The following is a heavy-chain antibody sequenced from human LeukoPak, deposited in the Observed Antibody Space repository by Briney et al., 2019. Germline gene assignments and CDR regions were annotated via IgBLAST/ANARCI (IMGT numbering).Heavy chain of an antibody. J-gene: IGHJ6*02. D-gene: IGHD3-16*01. Sequence: GGSLRPSCGASGFTFSSYAMSWVRQAPGKGLEWVSGISGGGVTTYYADSVKGRFTISRDNSKNTLYLQMNSLRADDTAIYYCARNQQLGGHSYYYYGMDVWGQGTTVTVSS. V-gene: IGHV3-23*01. CDR3: ARNQQLGGHSYYYYGMDV. CDR1: GFTFSSYA. CDR2: ISGGGVTT.